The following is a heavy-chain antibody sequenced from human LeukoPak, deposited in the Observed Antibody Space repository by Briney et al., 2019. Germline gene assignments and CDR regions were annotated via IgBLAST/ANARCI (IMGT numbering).Heavy chain of an antibody. Sequence: SETLSLTCTVSGGSISSSSYYWGWIRQPPGKGLEWIGYIYYSGSTYYNPSLKSRVTISVDTSKNQFSLKLSSVTAADTAVYYCARTLRANMVRGVIHAFDIWGQGTMVTVSS. V-gene: IGHV4-31*03. CDR2: IYYSGST. D-gene: IGHD3-10*01. J-gene: IGHJ3*02. CDR1: GGSISSSSYY. CDR3: ARTLRANMVRGVIHAFDI.